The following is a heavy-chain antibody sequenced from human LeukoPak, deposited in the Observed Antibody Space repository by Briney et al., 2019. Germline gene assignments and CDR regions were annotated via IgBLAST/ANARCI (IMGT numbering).Heavy chain of an antibody. V-gene: IGHV1-69*04. D-gene: IGHD1-26*01. J-gene: IGHJ4*02. CDR1: GGTFSSYA. CDR2: IIPILGIA. Sequence: SVKVSCKASGGTFSSYAISWVRQAPGQGLEWMGRIIPILGIANYAQKFQGRVTITADKPTSTAYMELSSLRSEDTAVYYCARDLSGSYYPSGDYWGQGTLVTVSS. CDR3: ARDLSGSYYPSGDY.